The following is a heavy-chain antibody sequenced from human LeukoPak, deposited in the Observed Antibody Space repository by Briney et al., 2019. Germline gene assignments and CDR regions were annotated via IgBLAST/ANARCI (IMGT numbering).Heavy chain of an antibody. V-gene: IGHV3-66*01. CDR2: TDSGGGT. CDR3: ARGFGPNGFDI. D-gene: IGHD3-3*01. CDR1: GFTVSSNS. Sequence: GGSLRLSCAASGFTVSSNSMSWVRQAPGKGLEWVSVTDSGGGTDYADSVKGRFNISRDNSKNSLHLQMNSLRAENTAVYYCARGFGPNGFDIWGQGTMVTVSA. J-gene: IGHJ3*02.